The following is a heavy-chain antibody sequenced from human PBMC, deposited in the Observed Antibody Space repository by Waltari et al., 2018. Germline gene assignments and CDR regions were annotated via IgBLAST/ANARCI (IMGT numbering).Heavy chain of an antibody. V-gene: IGHV3-23*01. CDR2: ISGSGGRT. J-gene: IGHJ3*02. Sequence: EVQLLESGGGLVQPGGCLRLSCAASGFTFSLYVLTWVRQAPGKGRDWVSTISGSGGRTYNADSVKGRFTISRDNGKNMLHLQMKSLRAEDTAVYYCAKNRHYDYTNDAFDIWGQGTMVTVSS. CDR1: GFTFSLYV. CDR3: AKNRHYDYTNDAFDI. D-gene: IGHD3-16*01.